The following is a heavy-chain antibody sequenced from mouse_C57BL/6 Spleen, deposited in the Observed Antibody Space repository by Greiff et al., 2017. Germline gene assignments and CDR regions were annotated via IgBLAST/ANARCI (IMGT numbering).Heavy chain of an antibody. Sequence: QVQLQQPGAELVMPGASVKLSCKASGYTFTSYWMHWVKQRPGQGLEWIGEIDPSDSYTNYNQKFKGKSTLTVDKSSSTAYMQLSSLTSEDSAVYYCARRKNWMYSLGQGTSVTVSS. D-gene: IGHD4-1*01. CDR2: IDPSDSYT. CDR3: ARRKNWMYS. V-gene: IGHV1-69*01. J-gene: IGHJ4*01. CDR1: GYTFTSYW.